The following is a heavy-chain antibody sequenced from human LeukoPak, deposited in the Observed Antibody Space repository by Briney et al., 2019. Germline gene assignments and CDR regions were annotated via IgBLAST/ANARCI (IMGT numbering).Heavy chain of an antibody. V-gene: IGHV6-1*01. D-gene: IGHD2-2*01. CDR1: GDSVSSNSAT. Sequence: SQTLSLTCAISGDSVSSNSATWNWIRQSPSRGLEWLGRTYYRSKWYNDYAVSVKSRITTNPDTSKNQFSLQLNSVTPEDTAVYYCARDGCSSTSCPGGFDYWGQGTLVTVSS. J-gene: IGHJ4*02. CDR3: ARDGCSSTSCPGGFDY. CDR2: TYYRSKWYN.